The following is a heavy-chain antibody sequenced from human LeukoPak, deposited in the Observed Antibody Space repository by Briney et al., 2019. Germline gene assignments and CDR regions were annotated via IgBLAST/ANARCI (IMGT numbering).Heavy chain of an antibody. CDR1: GFTFDDYA. Sequence: SLRLSCAASGFTFDDYAMHWVRQAPGKGLEWVSYISSSSSTIYYADSVKGRFTISRDNAKNSLYLQMNSLRAEDTAVYYCARVDDILTGYVGGYFDYWGQGTLVTVSS. J-gene: IGHJ4*02. CDR2: ISSSSSTI. CDR3: ARVDDILTGYVGGYFDY. D-gene: IGHD3-9*01. V-gene: IGHV3-48*04.